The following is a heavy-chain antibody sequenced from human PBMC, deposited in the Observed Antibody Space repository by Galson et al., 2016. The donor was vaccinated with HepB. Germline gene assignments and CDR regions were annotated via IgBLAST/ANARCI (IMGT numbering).Heavy chain of an antibody. V-gene: IGHV3-21*01. CDR2: ISSGSTYI. D-gene: IGHD3-3*01. CDR1: GFTFSRYS. CDR3: ARVPSDSDFGSYFDS. Sequence: SLRLSCAASGFTFSRYSMNWVRQAPGRGLEWVASISSGSTYIYYVDSVKGRFTVSRDNAKNSLYLQMNSLRAEDTAVYFWARVPSDSDFGSYFDSWGQGALVTVSS. J-gene: IGHJ5*01.